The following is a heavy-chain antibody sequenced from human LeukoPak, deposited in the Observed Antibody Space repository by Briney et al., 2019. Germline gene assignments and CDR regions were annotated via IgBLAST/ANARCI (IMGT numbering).Heavy chain of an antibody. CDR1: GYSISSGYY. CDR2: IYHSGST. CDR3: ARGIHSSGCFWFDP. D-gene: IGHD6-19*01. Sequence: SETLSLTCTVSGYSISSGYYWGWIRQPPGKGLEWIGSIYHSGSTYYNPSLKSRVTISVDTSKNQFSLKLSSVTAADTAVYYCARGIHSSGCFWFDPWGQGTLVTVSS. V-gene: IGHV4-38-2*02. J-gene: IGHJ5*02.